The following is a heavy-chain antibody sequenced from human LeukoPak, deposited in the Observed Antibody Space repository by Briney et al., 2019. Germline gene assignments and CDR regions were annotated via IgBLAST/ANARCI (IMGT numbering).Heavy chain of an antibody. Sequence: SVKVSCKVSGYTLTELSMHWVRQAPGQGLEWMGGIIPIFGTANYAQKFQGRVTITADESTSTAYMELSSLRSEDTAVYYCARDQAWRIWSGYQRKGAAAFDIWGQGTMVTVSS. V-gene: IGHV1-69*13. D-gene: IGHD3-3*01. CDR3: ARDQAWRIWSGYQRKGAAAFDI. J-gene: IGHJ3*02. CDR1: GYTLTELS. CDR2: IIPIFGTA.